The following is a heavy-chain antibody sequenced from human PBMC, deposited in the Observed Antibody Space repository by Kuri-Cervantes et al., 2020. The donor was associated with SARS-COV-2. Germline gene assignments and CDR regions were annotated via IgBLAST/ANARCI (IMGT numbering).Heavy chain of an antibody. D-gene: IGHD2-2*01. J-gene: IGHJ6*01. V-gene: IGHV3-74*01. Sequence: GGSLRLSCAASGFTFSSYWMHWVRQDPWKGLVWVSRVSGDESVKNYADSVEGRFTISRDNGENTLYLQMNSLRAEDTAVYYCARGYCSSTSCYGNYYGMDVWGQGTTVTGAS. CDR2: VSGDESVK. CDR1: GFTFSSYW. CDR3: ARGYCSSTSCYGNYYGMDV.